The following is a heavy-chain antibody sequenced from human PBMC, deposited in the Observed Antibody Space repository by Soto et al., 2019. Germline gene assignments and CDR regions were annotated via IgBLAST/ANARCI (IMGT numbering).Heavy chain of an antibody. D-gene: IGHD3-10*01. Sequence: GGSLRLSCAASGFTFSSYWMHWVRQAPGKGLVWVSRINSDGSSTSYADSVKGRFTISRDNAKNTLYLQMNSLRAEDTAVYYCARDLALWFGETYYYGMDVWGQGTTVTVSS. J-gene: IGHJ6*02. CDR3: ARDLALWFGETYYYGMDV. CDR2: INSDGSST. CDR1: GFTFSSYW. V-gene: IGHV3-74*01.